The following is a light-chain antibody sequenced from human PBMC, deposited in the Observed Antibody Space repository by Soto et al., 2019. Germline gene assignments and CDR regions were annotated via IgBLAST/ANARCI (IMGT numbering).Light chain of an antibody. Sequence: DIQMTQSPSSLSASVGDRVTITCQASQNINNYLNWYQQKPGKAPNLLIYAASSLQSGVPSRFSGSGSGTDFTLTISSLQPEDFATYYCQQANTFPITFGQGTRLEI. V-gene: IGKV1-12*01. J-gene: IGKJ5*01. CDR1: QNINNY. CDR3: QQANTFPIT. CDR2: AAS.